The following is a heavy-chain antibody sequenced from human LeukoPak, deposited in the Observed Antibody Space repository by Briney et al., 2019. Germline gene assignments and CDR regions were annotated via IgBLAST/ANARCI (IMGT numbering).Heavy chain of an antibody. Sequence: ASVKVSCKVSGYTLTELSMHWVRQAPGKGLEWMGGFDPEDGETIYVQKFQGRVTMTEDTSTDTAYMELSSLRSEDTAVYYCATQLYYYYYYGMDVWGQGTTVTVSS. CDR1: GYTLTELS. CDR3: ATQLYYYYYYGMDV. D-gene: IGHD1-1*01. CDR2: FDPEDGET. J-gene: IGHJ6*02. V-gene: IGHV1-24*01.